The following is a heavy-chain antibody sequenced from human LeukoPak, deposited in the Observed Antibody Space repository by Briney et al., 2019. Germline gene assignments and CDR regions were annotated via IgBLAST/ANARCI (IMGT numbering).Heavy chain of an antibody. D-gene: IGHD3-3*01. CDR1: GDSVSSSGSF. CDR3: ATGTIFGVLLQ. V-gene: IGHV4-39*01. Sequence: PSETLSLTCTVSGDSVSSSGSFWGWIRQPPGRGLEWISTIYYSRSTYYNPSLKRRVTISVDTSKNQFSLKVNSVTAADTAVYYCATGTIFGVLLQWGQGTVVTVSS. CDR2: IYYSRST. J-gene: IGHJ4*02.